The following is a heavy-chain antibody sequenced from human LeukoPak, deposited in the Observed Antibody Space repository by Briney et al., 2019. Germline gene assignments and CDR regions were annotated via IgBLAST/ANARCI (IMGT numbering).Heavy chain of an antibody. CDR2: ISAYNGNT. Sequence: ASVKVSCKASGYTFTSYGISWVRQAPGQGLEWMGWISAYNGNTNYAQKLQGRVTMTTDTSTSTAYMELRSLRSDDTAVYYCARDLETVCYSSSWFVDYWGQGTLVTVSS. CDR3: ARDLETVCYSSSWFVDY. V-gene: IGHV1-18*01. CDR1: GYTFTSYG. J-gene: IGHJ4*02. D-gene: IGHD6-13*01.